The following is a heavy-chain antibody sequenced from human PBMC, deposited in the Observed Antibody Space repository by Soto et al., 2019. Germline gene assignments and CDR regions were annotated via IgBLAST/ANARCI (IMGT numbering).Heavy chain of an antibody. D-gene: IGHD2-2*01. J-gene: IGHJ5*02. V-gene: IGHV4-38-2*01. Sequence: KPSETLSLTCAVSGYSISSGYYWGWIRQPPGKGLEWIGSIYHSGSTYYNPSLKSRVTISVDTSKNQFSLKLSSVTAADTAVYYCARVRNIVVVPAVMGYGWFDPWGQGTLVTVSS. CDR2: IYHSGST. CDR3: ARVRNIVVVPAVMGYGWFDP. CDR1: GYSISSGYY.